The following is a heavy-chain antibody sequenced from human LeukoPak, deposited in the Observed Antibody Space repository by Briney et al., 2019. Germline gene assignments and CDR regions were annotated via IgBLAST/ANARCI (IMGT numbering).Heavy chain of an antibody. CDR1: GFTFSTYW. CDR2: ISGSGGST. V-gene: IGHV3-23*01. D-gene: IGHD3-22*01. CDR3: AKADYYDSSSFDY. J-gene: IGHJ4*02. Sequence: GGSLRLSCAASGFTFSTYWMSWVRQAPGKGLEWVSAISGSGGSTYYADSVKGRFTISRDNSKNTLYLQMNSLRAEDTAVYYCAKADYYDSSSFDYWGQGTLVTVSS.